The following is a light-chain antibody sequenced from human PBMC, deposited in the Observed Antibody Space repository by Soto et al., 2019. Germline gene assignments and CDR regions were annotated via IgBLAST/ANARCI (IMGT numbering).Light chain of an antibody. Sequence: EIVMTQSPATLSVSPGERATLSCRASQSVSSNLAWYQQKPGQAPRLHIYGASTRATGIPAGFSGSGSGTEFTLTISSLQSEDFAVYYCQQYNNWPPWTFGQGTKVDIK. V-gene: IGKV3-15*01. CDR3: QQYNNWPPWT. CDR1: QSVSSN. CDR2: GAS. J-gene: IGKJ1*01.